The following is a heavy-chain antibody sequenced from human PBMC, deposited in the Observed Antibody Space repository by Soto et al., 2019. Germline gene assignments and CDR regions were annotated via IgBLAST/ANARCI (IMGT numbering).Heavy chain of an antibody. J-gene: IGHJ3*02. CDR2: ISGSGGTT. CDR1: GFTFSSYA. D-gene: IGHD6-19*01. Sequence: EVQLLESGGGLVQPGGSLRLSCAASGFTFSSYAMSWVRQAPGKGLEWVSAISGSGGTTYYADSVKGRFTFSRDNSKNTLYLQMNSLRAEDTAVYYCATTANGWFSAFDIWGQGTKVTVSS. V-gene: IGHV3-23*01. CDR3: ATTANGWFSAFDI.